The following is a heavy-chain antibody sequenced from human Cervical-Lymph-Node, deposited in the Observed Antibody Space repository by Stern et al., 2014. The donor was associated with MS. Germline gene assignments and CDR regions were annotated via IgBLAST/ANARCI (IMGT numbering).Heavy chain of an antibody. V-gene: IGHV5-51*03. Sequence: VQLVQSGAEVKKPGESLKISCKGSGYSFTRDWIGWVRQTPGKGLEWMGIIYLGDSETRYSPSFQGQVTISADKSISTAYLQWSSLKASDTAMYYCARLPDSGGWYGIWYFDLWGRGTLVTVS. J-gene: IGHJ2*01. CDR3: ARLPDSGGWYGIWYFDL. CDR2: IYLGDSET. D-gene: IGHD6-19*01. CDR1: GYSFTRDW.